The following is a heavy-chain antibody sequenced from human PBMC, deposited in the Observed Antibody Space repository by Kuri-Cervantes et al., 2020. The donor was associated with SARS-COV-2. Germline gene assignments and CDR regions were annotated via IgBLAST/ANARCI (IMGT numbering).Heavy chain of an antibody. CDR1: GGSFSDYY. D-gene: IGHD3-22*01. V-gene: IGHV4-34*01. J-gene: IGHJ5*02. Sequence: SDTLSLTCAVYGGSFSDYYWSWVRQPPGKGLEWIGEINHSGSTNYNPSLKSRVTISVDTSKNQLSLKMSSVTAADTAVYYCARGHRSLTTIVVVITGWLTWFDPWGQGTLVTVSS. CDR2: INHSGST. CDR3: ARGHRSLTTIVVVITGWLTWFDP.